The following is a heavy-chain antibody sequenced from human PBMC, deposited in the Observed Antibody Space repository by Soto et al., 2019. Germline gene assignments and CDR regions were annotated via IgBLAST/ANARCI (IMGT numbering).Heavy chain of an antibody. Sequence: QVELVQSGSEVKKPGASVKVSCKASGYIFTSYGISWLRQAPGQGLERLGGTTAFSGNAIYAQRFQGRVTMTTDTSTSTAYMELRSLRSDDTAVYYCALLMTMVTTNYFDYWSQGTLVSVSS. J-gene: IGHJ4*02. CDR3: ALLMTMVTTNYFDY. CDR2: TTAFSGNA. V-gene: IGHV1-18*01. D-gene: IGHD4-17*01. CDR1: GYIFTSYG.